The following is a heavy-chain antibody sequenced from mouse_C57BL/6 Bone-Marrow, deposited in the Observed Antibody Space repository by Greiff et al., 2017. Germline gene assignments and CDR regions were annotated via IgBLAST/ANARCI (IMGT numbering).Heavy chain of an antibody. J-gene: IGHJ4*01. CDR3: ARREGPYYYGSTSYAMDY. D-gene: IGHD1-1*01. V-gene: IGHV1-18*01. CDR1: GYTFTDYN. Sequence: DVKLQESGPELVKPGASVKIPCKASGYTFTDYNMDWVKQSHGKSLEWIGDINPNNGGTIYNQKFKGKATLTVDKSSSTAYMELRSLTSEDTAVYYCARREGPYYYGSTSYAMDYWGQGTSVTVSS. CDR2: INPNNGGT.